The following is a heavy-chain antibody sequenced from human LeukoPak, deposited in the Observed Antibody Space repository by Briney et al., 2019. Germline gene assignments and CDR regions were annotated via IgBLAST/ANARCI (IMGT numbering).Heavy chain of an antibody. D-gene: IGHD1-26*01. J-gene: IGHJ4*02. CDR3: ARSPYSGSLTDY. Sequence: GGSLRLSCAASGLTFSNYSMNWVRQAPGKGLEWVSSISSSSSYIYYADSVKGRFTISRDNAKNSLYLQMNSLRAEDTAVYYCARSPYSGSLTDYWGQGTLVTVSS. CDR2: ISSSSSYI. V-gene: IGHV3-21*01. CDR1: GLTFSNYS.